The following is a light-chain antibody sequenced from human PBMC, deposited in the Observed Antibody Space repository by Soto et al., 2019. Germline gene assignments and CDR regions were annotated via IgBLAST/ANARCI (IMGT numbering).Light chain of an antibody. CDR1: EIINNH. CDR3: QQYDFYST. V-gene: IGKV1-5*03. CDR2: QAS. Sequence: DIQMTQSPSTLSASVGDRVTITCRASEIINNHLAWYKQKPGKAPKLLISQASRSESGVPSRLSGSGSGTEFILTISSMQPDDFATYYCQQYDFYSTFGHGTKVDIK. J-gene: IGKJ1*01.